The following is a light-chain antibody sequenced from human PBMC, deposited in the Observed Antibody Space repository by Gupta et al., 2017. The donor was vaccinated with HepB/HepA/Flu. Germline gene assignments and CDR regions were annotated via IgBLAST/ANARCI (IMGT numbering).Light chain of an antibody. CDR1: KMENLY. CDR3: QAFDTNSVL. Sequence: SYDLTQPPSVSVSPGQTARITCSGDKMENLYISWYQLRPGQSPVLVIYQDSQRPSGSPERFSGSSSGNTASLTISGTQAMDEADYYCQAFDTNSVLFGGGTKLAVL. CDR2: QDS. V-gene: IGLV3-1*01. J-gene: IGLJ2*01.